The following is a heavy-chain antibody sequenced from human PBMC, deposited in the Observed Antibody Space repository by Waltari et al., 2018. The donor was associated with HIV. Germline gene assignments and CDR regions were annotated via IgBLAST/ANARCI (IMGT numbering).Heavy chain of an antibody. Sequence: QVQLQESGPGLVKPSGTLSLTCAVSGGSISSSNWWSWVRQPPGKGLEGIWEIYHIGSTNYNPSLKILVTISLDKSKNQFSLKLSSVTAADTAVYYCARTAHSLGYSYGQDAFDIWGQGTMVTVSS. J-gene: IGHJ3*02. V-gene: IGHV4-4*02. D-gene: IGHD5-18*01. CDR1: GGSISSSNW. CDR3: ARTAHSLGYSYGQDAFDI. CDR2: IYHIGST.